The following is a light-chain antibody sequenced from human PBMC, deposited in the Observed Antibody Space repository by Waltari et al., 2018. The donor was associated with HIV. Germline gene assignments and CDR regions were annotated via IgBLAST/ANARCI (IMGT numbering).Light chain of an antibody. CDR2: DVS. Sequence: QSALTQPRSVSGSPGQSVTISCTGSSSDVGSYKFVSWYQHHPGKAPKLILYDVSTRPSGVPDRFSGSKSGNTASLTISGLQTDDEGDYYCCSYAGMYTYVLFGGGTKLTVL. V-gene: IGLV2-11*01. CDR1: SSDVGSYKF. CDR3: CSYAGMYTYVL. J-gene: IGLJ2*01.